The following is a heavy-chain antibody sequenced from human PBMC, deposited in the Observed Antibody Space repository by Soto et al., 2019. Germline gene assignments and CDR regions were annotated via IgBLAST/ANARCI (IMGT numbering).Heavy chain of an antibody. V-gene: IGHV3-23*01. CDR3: AKVVPPGQLMVPSTRPYLDY. Sequence: EVQMLESGGGLVQPGGSLRLSCAASGFTFRSYAMSWGRQAPGKGLEWVSGISGSGGSSYYADSVKGRFTICRDNSKNTLYLQMNSLRAEDTAVYYCAKVVPPGQLMVPSTRPYLDYWGQGTLVTVSS. D-gene: IGHD2-8*01. CDR2: ISGSGGSS. J-gene: IGHJ4*02. CDR1: GFTFRSYA.